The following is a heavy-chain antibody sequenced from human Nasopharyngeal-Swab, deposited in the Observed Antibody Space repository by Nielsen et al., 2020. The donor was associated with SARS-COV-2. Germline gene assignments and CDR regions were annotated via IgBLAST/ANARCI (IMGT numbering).Heavy chain of an antibody. J-gene: IGHJ6*02. CDR3: ARVVSNYYGMDV. D-gene: IGHD1-14*01. CDR1: GFTFSSYA. Sequence: GESLKISCAASGFTFSSYAMHWVRQAPGKGLEWVAVISYDGSNKYYADSVKGRFTISRDNSKNTLYLQMNSLRAEDTAVYYCARVVSNYYGMDVWGQGTTVTVSS. V-gene: IGHV3-30*04. CDR2: ISYDGSNK.